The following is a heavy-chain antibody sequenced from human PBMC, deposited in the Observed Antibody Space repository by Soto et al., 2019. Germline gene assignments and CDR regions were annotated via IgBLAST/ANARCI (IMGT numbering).Heavy chain of an antibody. V-gene: IGHV3-21*01. CDR1: GFTFSSYS. Sequence: PGGSLRLSCAASGFTFSSYSMNWVRQAPGKGLEWVSSISSSSSCIYYADSVKGRFTISRDNAKNSLYLQMNSLRAEDTAVYYCASATYYYGSGSYYYWGQGTLVTVSS. D-gene: IGHD3-10*01. J-gene: IGHJ4*02. CDR3: ASATYYYGSGSYYY. CDR2: ISSSSSCI.